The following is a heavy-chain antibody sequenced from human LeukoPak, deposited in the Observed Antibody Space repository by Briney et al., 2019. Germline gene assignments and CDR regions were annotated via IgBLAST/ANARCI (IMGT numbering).Heavy chain of an antibody. V-gene: IGHV4-4*02. CDR2: VYHRGAT. J-gene: IGHJ4*02. CDR1: GGSISSDDW. D-gene: IGHD3-22*01. Sequence: SETLSLTCAVPGGSISSDDWWSWVRQPPAERLEWIGEVYHRGATNFNPSLKSRVTMSVDKSKNHFSLKLNSVTAADTAVYYCARRSYYDSTGYYKDWGQGTLVTVSS. CDR3: ARRSYYDSTGYYKD.